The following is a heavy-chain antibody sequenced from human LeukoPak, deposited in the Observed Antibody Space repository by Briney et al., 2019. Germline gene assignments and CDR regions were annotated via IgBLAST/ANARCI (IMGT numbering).Heavy chain of an antibody. V-gene: IGHV4-39*07. Sequence: PSETLSLTCTVSGGSMSSYYWSWIRQPPGKGLEWLGSIYYRGSTYSNPSLESRVTISVDTSKNQFSLKLSSVTAADTAVYYCASSHRSGSPYYFDYWGQGTLVTVSS. D-gene: IGHD3-3*01. CDR2: IYYRGST. CDR3: ASSHRSGSPYYFDY. J-gene: IGHJ4*02. CDR1: GGSMSSYY.